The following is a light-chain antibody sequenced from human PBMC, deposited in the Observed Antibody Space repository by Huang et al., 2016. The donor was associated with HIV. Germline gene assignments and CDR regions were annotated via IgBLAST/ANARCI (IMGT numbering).Light chain of an antibody. CDR3: QQYHGIPWT. J-gene: IGKJ1*01. CDR2: ATS. Sequence: DIQMTQSPFSLSASVGDRVTITCRASQGIGNSLAWYQQKPEKAPRLLLYATSRLESGVPSRFSGSGSGTHYTLTISTLQPEDIASYYCQQYHGIPWTFGQGTKVEIK. V-gene: IGKV1-NL1*01. CDR1: QGIGNS.